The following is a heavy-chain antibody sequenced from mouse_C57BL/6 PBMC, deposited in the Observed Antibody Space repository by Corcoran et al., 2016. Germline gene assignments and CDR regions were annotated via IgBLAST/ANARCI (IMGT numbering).Heavy chain of an antibody. J-gene: IGHJ3*01. V-gene: IGHV9-3*01. CDR3: VRPYYVAWFAY. Sequence: QIQLVQSGPELKKPGETVKISCKDSGYTFTTYGMSWVKQAPGKGLKWMGWINTYSGVPTYADDFKGRFAFSLETSASTAYLQINNLKNEDTATYFCVRPYYVAWFAYWGQGTLVTVSA. CDR1: GYTFTTYG. CDR2: INTYSGVP. D-gene: IGHD2-10*01.